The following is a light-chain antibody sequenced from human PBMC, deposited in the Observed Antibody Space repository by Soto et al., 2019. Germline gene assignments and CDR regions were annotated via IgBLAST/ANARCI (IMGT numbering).Light chain of an antibody. V-gene: IGKV1-17*01. Sequence: DIQMTQSPSTLSGSVGDRVTITCRASQDIRNDLGWYQQKPGKAPRLLIYAASSRATGIPDRFSGTGSETDFTLTISRLEPEDFAVYYCQQYDNSPITFGQGTRLEIK. CDR1: QDIRND. CDR2: AAS. CDR3: QQYDNSPIT. J-gene: IGKJ5*01.